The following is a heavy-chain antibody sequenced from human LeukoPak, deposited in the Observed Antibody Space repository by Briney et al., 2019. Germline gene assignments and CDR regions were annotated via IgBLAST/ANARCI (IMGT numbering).Heavy chain of an antibody. CDR3: ARDRWELLSDYYYMDV. V-gene: IGHV1-18*01. CDR1: GGTFSSYA. J-gene: IGHJ6*03. CDR2: ISAYNGNT. Sequence: VASVKVSCKASGGTFSSYAISWVRQAPGQGLEWMGWISAYNGNTNYAQKLQGRVTMTTDTSTSTAYMELRSLRSDDTAVYYCARDRWELLSDYYYMDVWGKGTTVTVSS. D-gene: IGHD1-26*01.